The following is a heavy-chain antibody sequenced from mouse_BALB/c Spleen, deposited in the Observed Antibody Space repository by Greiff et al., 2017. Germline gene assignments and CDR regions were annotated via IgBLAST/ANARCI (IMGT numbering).Heavy chain of an antibody. D-gene: IGHD3-1*01. CDR2: IDPANGNT. V-gene: IGHV14-3*02. Sequence: EVQLQQSGAELVKPGASVKLSCTASGFNIKDTYMHWVKQRPEQGLEWIGRIDPANGNTKYDPKFQGKATITADTSSNTAYLQLSSLTSEDTAVYYCARETGSGSEDYWGQGTSVTVSS. CDR3: ARETGSGSEDY. J-gene: IGHJ4*01. CDR1: GFNIKDTY.